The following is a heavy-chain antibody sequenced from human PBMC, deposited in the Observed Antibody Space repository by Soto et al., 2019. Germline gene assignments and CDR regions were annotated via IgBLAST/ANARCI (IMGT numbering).Heavy chain of an antibody. CDR2: ITDTGGDT. Sequence: PGWSLRLSCVASGFTFGSRAMSWVRHAPGEGLEWVSTITDTGGDTKYADSVRGRFTISRDNSKNTLYLQMSSLRAEDSAVYYCERGSKDSYPGSRIFDFWGRGTLVTVSP. CDR1: GFTFGSRA. CDR3: ERGSKDSYPGSRIFDF. D-gene: IGHD3-10*01. J-gene: IGHJ4*02. V-gene: IGHV3-23*01.